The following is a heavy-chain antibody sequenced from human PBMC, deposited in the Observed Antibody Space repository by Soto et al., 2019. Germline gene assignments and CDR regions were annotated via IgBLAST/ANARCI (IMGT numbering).Heavy chain of an antibody. V-gene: IGHV3-21*01. Sequence: PGGSLRLSCAASGFTFSSYSMNWVRQAPGKGLEWVSSISSSSSYIYYADSVKGRFTISRDNAKNSLYLQMNSLRAEDTAVYYCARGVPYDFWSGYLLDYWGQGTLVTGSS. CDR1: GFTFSSYS. CDR3: ARGVPYDFWSGYLLDY. D-gene: IGHD3-3*01. CDR2: ISSSSSYI. J-gene: IGHJ4*02.